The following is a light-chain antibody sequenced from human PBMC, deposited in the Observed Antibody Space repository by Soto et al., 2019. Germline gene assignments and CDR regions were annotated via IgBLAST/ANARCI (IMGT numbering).Light chain of an antibody. V-gene: IGKV3-20*01. CDR3: QHYCSSQFT. Sequence: EIVLTQSPGTLSLSPGERATLSCRASQSVSSSYLAWYQQKPGQDHRLLIYGVSSRATGIPDRFSGSGSGTDFTLTISRLEPEDFAVYYCQHYCSSQFTFGGGPKVEIK. CDR2: GVS. CDR1: QSVSSSY. J-gene: IGKJ4*01.